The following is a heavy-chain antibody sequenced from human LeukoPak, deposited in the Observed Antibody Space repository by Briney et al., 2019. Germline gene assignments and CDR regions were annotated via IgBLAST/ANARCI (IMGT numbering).Heavy chain of an antibody. CDR1: GFTFSSYG. CDR2: IKNKTDGGTT. J-gene: IGHJ4*02. CDR3: SPNFFDF. Sequence: GGSLRLSCAASGFTFSSYGMSWVRQAPGKGLEWVGRIKNKTDGGTTHYAAPVKGRFIISRDDSKNMLFLQMNNLRNEDTAVYYCSPNFFDFWGQGTLVAVSS. D-gene: IGHD4/OR15-4a*01. V-gene: IGHV3-15*01.